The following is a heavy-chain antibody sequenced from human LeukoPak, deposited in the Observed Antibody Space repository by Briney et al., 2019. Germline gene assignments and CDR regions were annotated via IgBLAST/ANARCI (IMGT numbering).Heavy chain of an antibody. CDR1: GYTFSDYY. Sequence: ASVKVSCKASGYTFSDYYIHWVRQAPGQGLDWMGWINPNSGATNYPQKFQGRITMTRDTSISTAYMVLSRLRSDDTAMYYCAKDGPADCGGDCYSPDSWGQGSLVTVSS. J-gene: IGHJ4*02. D-gene: IGHD2-21*02. V-gene: IGHV1-2*02. CDR3: AKDGPADCGGDCYSPDS. CDR2: INPNSGAT.